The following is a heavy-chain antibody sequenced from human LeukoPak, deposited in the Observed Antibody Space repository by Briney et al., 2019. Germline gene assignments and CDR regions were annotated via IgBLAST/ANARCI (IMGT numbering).Heavy chain of an antibody. Sequence: GGSLRLSCAGSGFTLSSYGMHWVRQAPGKGLEWVAVIWYDGSNKYYVDSVQGRFTISRDNSKNTLYLQMSSLRAEDTAVYYCARGDYYDSSGYYFPDAFGIWGQGTMVTVSS. D-gene: IGHD3-22*01. J-gene: IGHJ3*02. V-gene: IGHV3-33*08. CDR1: GFTLSSYG. CDR3: ARGDYYDSSGYYFPDAFGI. CDR2: IWYDGSNK.